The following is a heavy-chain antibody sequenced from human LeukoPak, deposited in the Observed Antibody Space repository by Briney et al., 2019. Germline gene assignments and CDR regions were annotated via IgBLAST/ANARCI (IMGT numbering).Heavy chain of an antibody. CDR2: IYPGDSVT. CDR1: GYSFTSYW. Sequence: GESLKISCKGSGYSFTSYWIGWVRQMPGKGLEWMGIIYPGDSVTRYSPSFQGQVTISADKSIGTAYLQWSSLKASDTAMYYCARQDTAMGMYYFDYWGQGTLVTVSS. V-gene: IGHV5-51*01. D-gene: IGHD5-18*01. J-gene: IGHJ4*02. CDR3: ARQDTAMGMYYFDY.